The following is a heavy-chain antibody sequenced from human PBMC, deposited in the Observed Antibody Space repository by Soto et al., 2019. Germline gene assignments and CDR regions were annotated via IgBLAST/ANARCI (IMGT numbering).Heavy chain of an antibody. CDR3: ARVKTRTEWLSGY. V-gene: IGHV1-8*01. CDR1: GYTFTSYD. J-gene: IGHJ4*02. CDR2: MNPNSGNT. Sequence: ASVKVSCKASGYTFTSYDINWVRQATGQGLEWMGWMNPNSGNTGYAQKFQGRVTMTRNTSISTVYMELSSLRSEDTAVYYCARVKTRTEWLSGYWGQGTLVTVSS. D-gene: IGHD3-3*01.